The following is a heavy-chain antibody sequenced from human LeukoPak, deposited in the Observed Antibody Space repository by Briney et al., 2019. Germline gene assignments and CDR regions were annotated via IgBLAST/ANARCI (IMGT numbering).Heavy chain of an antibody. CDR1: GFTFSSYS. Sequence: PGGSLRLSCAASGFTFSSYSMNWVRQAPGKGLEWVSSISSSTTYIYYADSVKGRFTISRDNAKNSLYLQMNSLRAEDTAVYYCARDTGVVYHYWGQGTLVTVSS. CDR2: ISSSTTYI. D-gene: IGHD2-8*02. CDR3: ARDTGVVYHY. V-gene: IGHV3-21*01. J-gene: IGHJ4*02.